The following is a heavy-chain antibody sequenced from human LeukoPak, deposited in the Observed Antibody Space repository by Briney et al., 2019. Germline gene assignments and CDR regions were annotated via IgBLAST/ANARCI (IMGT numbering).Heavy chain of an antibody. CDR1: GYTFTSYY. V-gene: IGHV1-46*01. D-gene: IGHD2-2*01. Sequence: ASVTVSCKASGYTFTSYYMHWVRQAPGQGLEWMGIINPSGGSTSYAQKFQGRVTMTKDTSTSTVYMELSSLRSEDTAVYYCARGYCSSTSCQDASLFDYWGQGTLVTVSS. CDR3: ARGYCSSTSCQDASLFDY. J-gene: IGHJ4*02. CDR2: INPSGGST.